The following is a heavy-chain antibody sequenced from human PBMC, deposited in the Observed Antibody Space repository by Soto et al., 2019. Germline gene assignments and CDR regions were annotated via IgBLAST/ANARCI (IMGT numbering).Heavy chain of an antibody. CDR1: GFTFSSYW. J-gene: IGHJ6*02. V-gene: IGHV3-7*05. Sequence: GGSLRLSCAASGFTFSSYWMSWVRQAPGKGLEWVANIKQDGSEKYYVDSVKGRFTISRDNAKNSLYLQMNSLRAEDTAVYYCASECTNGVCYTIYGMVVWGQGTTVTDSS. CDR3: ASECTNGVCYTIYGMVV. D-gene: IGHD2-8*01. CDR2: IKQDGSEK.